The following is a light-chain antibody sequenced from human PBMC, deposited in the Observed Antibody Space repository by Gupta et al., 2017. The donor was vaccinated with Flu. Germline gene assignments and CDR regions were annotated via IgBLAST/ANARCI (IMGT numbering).Light chain of an antibody. CDR2: DVS. CDR3: CSYTSSSTWV. CDR1: RSDVGGYDY. V-gene: IGLV2-14*01. J-gene: IGLJ1*01. Sequence: QSALTHSASVSRPPGPSITISCTGTRSDVGGYDYVSWYQQHPGKAPQPMIYDVSNRPSGVSNRFSGSKSGNTASLTISELQAEDDADYDCCSYTSSSTWVFGTGTKVTVL.